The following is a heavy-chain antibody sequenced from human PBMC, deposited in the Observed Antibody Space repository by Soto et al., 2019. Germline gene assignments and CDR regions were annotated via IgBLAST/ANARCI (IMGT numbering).Heavy chain of an antibody. CDR3: AHPRGYGVFDAYDI. Sequence: PGGSLRLSCVASGFTFSTNTMSWVRQAPGKGLEWVSALTPSGGETYYADSVKSRFTISRDNSMNALYLQMNNLRSEDTAVYYCAHPRGYGVFDAYDIWGQGTMLTV. CDR2: LTPSGGET. D-gene: IGHD4-17*01. V-gene: IGHV3-23*01. J-gene: IGHJ3*02. CDR1: GFTFSTNT.